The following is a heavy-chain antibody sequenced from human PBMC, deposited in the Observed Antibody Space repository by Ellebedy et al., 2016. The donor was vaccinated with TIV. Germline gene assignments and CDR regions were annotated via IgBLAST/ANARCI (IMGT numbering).Heavy chain of an antibody. CDR2: ISSSSSYI. Sequence: GGSLRLSXAASGFTFSSYSMNWVRQAPGKGLEWVSSISSSSSYIYYADSVKGRFTISRDNAKNSLYLQMNSLRAEDTAVYYCARDRGFGELIFDYWGQGTLVTVSS. D-gene: IGHD3-10*01. CDR3: ARDRGFGELIFDY. V-gene: IGHV3-21*01. CDR1: GFTFSSYS. J-gene: IGHJ4*02.